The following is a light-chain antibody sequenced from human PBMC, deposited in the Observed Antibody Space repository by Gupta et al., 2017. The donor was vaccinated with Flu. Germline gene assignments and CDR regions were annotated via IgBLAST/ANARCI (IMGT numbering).Light chain of an antibody. CDR3: GTRESGRRFV. Sequence: QKVTITGSGASSNIGSNFVHRHQPRPGTALNLLIYDSSNRPTAIPDRFSASKSATAATLVIAELETGDEAIYYCGTRESGRRFVFGTGTKVTVL. CDR1: SSNIGSNF. V-gene: IGLV1-51*01. J-gene: IGLJ1*01. CDR2: DSS.